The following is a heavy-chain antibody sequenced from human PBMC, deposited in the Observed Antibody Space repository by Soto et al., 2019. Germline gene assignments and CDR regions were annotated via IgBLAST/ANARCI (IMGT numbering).Heavy chain of an antibody. CDR1: GGSISSGGYS. J-gene: IGHJ4*02. Sequence: QVQLQESGSGLVKPSQTLSLTCAVSGGSISSGGYSWSWIRQPPGKGLEWIGYIYHSGSTYYNPSPXRXLTISEDRSKNQFPLKLSSVTAADPAVYYCARLPMVWGQGTLVTVSS. D-gene: IGHD3-10*01. V-gene: IGHV4-30-2*01. CDR2: IYHSGST. CDR3: ARLPMV.